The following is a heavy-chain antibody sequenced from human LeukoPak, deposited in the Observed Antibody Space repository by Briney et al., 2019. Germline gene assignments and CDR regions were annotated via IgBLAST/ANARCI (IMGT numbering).Heavy chain of an antibody. J-gene: IGHJ4*02. CDR3: ARDNYGIGDY. V-gene: IGHV1-2*02. CDR1: GGTFSSYA. Sequence: ASVKVSCKASGGTFSSYAISWVRQAPGQGLEWMGWVNPNSGGTNYAQKFQGRVTMTRDTSITTAYMDLSSLRSDDTAVYYCARDNYGIGDYWGQGTLVTVSS. D-gene: IGHD4-11*01. CDR2: VNPNSGGT.